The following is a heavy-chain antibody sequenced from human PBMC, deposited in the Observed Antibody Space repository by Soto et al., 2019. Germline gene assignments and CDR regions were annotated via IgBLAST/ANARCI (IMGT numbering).Heavy chain of an antibody. D-gene: IGHD3-3*01. V-gene: IGHV1-69*01. CDR3: ATTLYYDFWSRQRNFLGY. CDR1: GGTFSSYA. J-gene: IGHJ4*02. CDR2: IIPTFGTA. Sequence: QVQLVQSGAEVKKPGSSVKVSCKASGGTFSSYAISWVRQAPGQGLEWMGGIIPTFGTANYAQKFQGRVTITADESTSTAYMELSSLRSEDTAVYYCATTLYYDFWSRQRNFLGYWGQGTLVTVSS.